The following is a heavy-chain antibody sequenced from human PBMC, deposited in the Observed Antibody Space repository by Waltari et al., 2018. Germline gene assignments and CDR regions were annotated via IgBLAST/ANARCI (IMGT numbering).Heavy chain of an antibody. CDR3: AAGQSGYRLSLDYYGMDV. V-gene: IGHV4-4*07. D-gene: IGHD3-3*01. Sequence: QVQLQESGPGLVKPSETLSLTCTVSGGSISSYYWSWIRQPAGRGLEWIGRIYTSGSTNDNPAPKSRVTMTTDTSTSTAYMELRSLRSDDTAVYYCAAGQSGYRLSLDYYGMDVWGQGTTVTVSS. CDR1: GGSISSYY. CDR2: IYTSGST. J-gene: IGHJ6*02.